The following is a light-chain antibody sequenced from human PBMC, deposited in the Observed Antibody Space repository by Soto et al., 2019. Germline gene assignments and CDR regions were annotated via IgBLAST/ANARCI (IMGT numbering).Light chain of an antibody. CDR3: SSYTTSTTWL. Sequence: QSALTQPASVSGSPGQSIAISCTGTNSDVGGYNYVSWYQHHPGKAPQLMIYEVSNRPSGVSNRFSGSKSGNTASLTISGLQAEDEADYYCSSYTTSTTWLFGGGTKLTVL. CDR2: EVS. V-gene: IGLV2-14*01. CDR1: NSDVGGYNY. J-gene: IGLJ3*02.